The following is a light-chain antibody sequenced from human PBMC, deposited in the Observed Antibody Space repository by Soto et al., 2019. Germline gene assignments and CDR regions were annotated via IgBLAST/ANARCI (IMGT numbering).Light chain of an antibody. CDR3: SSYTTVSPHVL. J-gene: IGLJ3*02. CDR1: TSDIGDYDY. CDR2: DVS. Sequence: QSALTQPASVSGSPGQSVTISCTGTTSDIGDYDYVSWYQQYPDKAPKLVIFDVSARPSGLFNRFSGSKSGNTAFLTISGLQAEDEADYFCSSYTTVSPHVLFGGGTKLTVL. V-gene: IGLV2-14*03.